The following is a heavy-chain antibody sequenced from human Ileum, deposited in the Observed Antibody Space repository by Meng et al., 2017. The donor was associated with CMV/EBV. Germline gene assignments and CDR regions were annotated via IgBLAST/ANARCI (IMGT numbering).Heavy chain of an antibody. J-gene: IGHJ4*02. CDR3: IGESQPGGCDY. V-gene: IGHV3-9*01. CDR2: IYGKSSGT. D-gene: IGHD1-14*01. Sequence: SLKISCAASGFIFNDYAMHWVRQAPGKGLEWVSGIYGKSSGTGYADSVKGRFTISRDSAKNSIYLQMNSLRAEDTALYYCIGESQPGGCDYWGQGTLGTVSS. CDR1: GFIFNDYA.